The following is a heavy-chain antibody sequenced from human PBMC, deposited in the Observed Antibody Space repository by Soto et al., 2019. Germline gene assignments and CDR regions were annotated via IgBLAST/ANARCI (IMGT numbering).Heavy chain of an antibody. J-gene: IGHJ4*02. CDR1: GFSFSSSW. V-gene: IGHV3-74*01. Sequence: GGSLRLSCAASGFSFSSSWMHSVRQAPGKGLVWVSRINSDGSTTNYADSVKGRFTISRDNAKNTLYLQMNSLRAEDTAVYYCARGPSGWYGYDYWGQGTLVTVSS. CDR2: INSDGSTT. D-gene: IGHD6-19*01. CDR3: ARGPSGWYGYDY.